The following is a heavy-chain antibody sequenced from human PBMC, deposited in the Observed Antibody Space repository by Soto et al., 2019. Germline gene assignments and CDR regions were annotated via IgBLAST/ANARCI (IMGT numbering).Heavy chain of an antibody. J-gene: IGHJ3*02. CDR1: GISLSTSGVG. CDR3: ARGLASLPVFAFDI. D-gene: IGHD6-6*01. Sequence: QITLKGSGPTLVKPTQTLTLTCSLSGISLSTSGVGLGWIRQPPGKALEWLALIYWNDDKHYSPSLKSRLTITKDTSKNQAVLTMTNMDPVDTATYFCARGLASLPVFAFDIWGQGTMVTVS. V-gene: IGHV2-5*01. CDR2: IYWNDDK.